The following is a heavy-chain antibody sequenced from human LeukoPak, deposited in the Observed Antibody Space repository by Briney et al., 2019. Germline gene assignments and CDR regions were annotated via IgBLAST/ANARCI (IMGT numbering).Heavy chain of an antibody. CDR2: IRYDGNNK. D-gene: IGHD1-26*01. V-gene: IGHV3-30*02. CDR3: AKAHSVGATSSVDY. Sequence: GGSLRLSCAASGFTFSSYGMHWVRQAPGKGLEWVAFIRYDGNNKYYADSVKGRFTISRDNSKNTLYLQMNSLRAEDTAVYYCAKAHSVGATSSVDYWGQGTLVTVSS. J-gene: IGHJ4*02. CDR1: GFTFSSYG.